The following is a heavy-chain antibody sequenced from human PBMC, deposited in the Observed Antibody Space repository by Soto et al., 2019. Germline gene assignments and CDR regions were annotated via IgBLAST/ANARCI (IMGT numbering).Heavy chain of an antibody. J-gene: IGHJ6*02. V-gene: IGHV3-33*01. Sequence: QVQLVESGGGVVQPGRSLRLSCAASGFTFSSYGMHWVRQAPGKGLEWVAVIWYDGSNKYYADSVKGRFTISRDNSKNTLYLQMNSLRAEDTAVYYCAREGPKATTNYYYYYGMDVWGQGTTVTVS. CDR2: IWYDGSNK. CDR1: GFTFSSYG. CDR3: AREGPKATTNYYYYYGMDV. D-gene: IGHD5-12*01.